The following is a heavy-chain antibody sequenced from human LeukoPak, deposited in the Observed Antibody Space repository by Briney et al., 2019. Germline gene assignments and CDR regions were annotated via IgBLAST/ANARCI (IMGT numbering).Heavy chain of an antibody. CDR1: GGSISSYY. V-gene: IGHV4-4*07. D-gene: IGHD3-22*01. CDR2: IYTSGST. Sequence: PSESLSLTCTVSGGSISSYYWSWIRQPAGKGLEWIGRIYTSGSTNYNPSLKSRVTMSVDTSKNQFSLKLSSVTAADTAVYYCASLQYYYDSSGYYWGVHDAFDIWGQGTMVTVSS. J-gene: IGHJ3*02. CDR3: ASLQYYYDSSGYYWGVHDAFDI.